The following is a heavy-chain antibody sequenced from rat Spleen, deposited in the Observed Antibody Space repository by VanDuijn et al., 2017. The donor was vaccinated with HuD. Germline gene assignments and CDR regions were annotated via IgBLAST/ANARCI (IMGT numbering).Heavy chain of an antibody. V-gene: IGHV5-29*01. J-gene: IGHJ2*01. CDR2: ISYDGSST. D-gene: IGHD1-11*01. Sequence: EVQLVESDGGLVQPGRSLKLSCAASGFTFSDYYMAWVRQAPTKGLEWVATISYDGSSTYYRDSVKGRFTISRDNAKSTLYLQMDSLRSEDTATYYCARRDGGYSDYWGQGVMVTVSS. CDR3: ARRDGGYSDY. CDR1: GFTFSDYY.